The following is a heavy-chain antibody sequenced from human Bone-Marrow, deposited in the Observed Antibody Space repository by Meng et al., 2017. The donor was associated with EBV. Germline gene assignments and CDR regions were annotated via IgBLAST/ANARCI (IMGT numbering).Heavy chain of an antibody. CDR1: GGPSSSYY. CDR3: ARVSKVAPQTGYYFDY. V-gene: IGHV4-59*01. D-gene: IGHD5-12*01. CDR2: IYDSGST. Sequence: VTVEELGPRVVSPCCTRTLTCTFAGGPSSSYYWSWIRQLPGKGLECIGYIYDSGSTNYNPSLKSRVTISVDTSKNQFSLKLSSVTAADTAVYYCARVSKVAPQTGYYFDYWGQGTLVTVSS. J-gene: IGHJ4*02.